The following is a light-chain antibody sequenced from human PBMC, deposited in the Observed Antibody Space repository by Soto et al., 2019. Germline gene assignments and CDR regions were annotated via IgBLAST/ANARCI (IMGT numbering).Light chain of an antibody. Sequence: EIVLTQSPGTLSLSPGERATLSCRASQSVSSTYLAWYQHKLGQAPRLVIYGASSKASGIPDRFSGSGSGTDFTLTISRLEPEDFAVYYCQQYGSSPRSFGQGTTVDIK. CDR1: QSVSSTY. V-gene: IGKV3-20*01. CDR2: GAS. CDR3: QQYGSSPRS. J-gene: IGKJ1*01.